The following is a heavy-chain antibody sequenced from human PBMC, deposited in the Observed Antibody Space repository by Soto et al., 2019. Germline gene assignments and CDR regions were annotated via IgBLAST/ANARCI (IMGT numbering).Heavy chain of an antibody. Sequence: GGSLRLSCAASGFTFSNAWMNWVRQAPGKGLEWVGRIKSKTGGGTTDYAAPVKGRFTISRDDSKNTLYLQMNSLKTEDTAVYYCTTVNRYSSSSGRRGYYYYGMDVWGQGTTVTVSS. CDR2: IKSKTGGGTT. D-gene: IGHD6-6*01. V-gene: IGHV3-15*07. CDR1: GFTFSNAW. J-gene: IGHJ6*02. CDR3: TTVNRYSSSSGRRGYYYYGMDV.